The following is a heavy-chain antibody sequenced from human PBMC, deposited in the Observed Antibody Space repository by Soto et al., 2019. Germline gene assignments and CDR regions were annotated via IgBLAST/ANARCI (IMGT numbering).Heavy chain of an antibody. CDR2: ISSSSSYI. D-gene: IGHD6-19*01. CDR1: GFTFSSYS. V-gene: IGHV3-21*01. Sequence: GGSLRLSCAASGFTFSSYSMNWVRQAPGKGLEWVSSISSSSSYIYYADSVKGRFTISRDNAKNSLYLQMNSLRAEDTAVYYCARGLRSSGWLFDYWGQGTLVTVSS. J-gene: IGHJ4*02. CDR3: ARGLRSSGWLFDY.